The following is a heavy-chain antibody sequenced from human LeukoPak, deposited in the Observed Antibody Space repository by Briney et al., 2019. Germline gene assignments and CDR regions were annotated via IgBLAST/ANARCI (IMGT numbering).Heavy chain of an antibody. D-gene: IGHD1-14*01. CDR2: IYYSGST. J-gene: IGHJ4*02. CDR1: GGSISSSSYY. Sequence: SETLSLTCTVSGGSISSSSYYWGWIRRPPGKGLEWIGSIYYSGSTYYNPSLKSRVTISVDTSKNQFSLKLSSVTAADTAVYYCARLHTELNIDYWGQGTLVTVSS. CDR3: ARLHTELNIDY. V-gene: IGHV4-39*01.